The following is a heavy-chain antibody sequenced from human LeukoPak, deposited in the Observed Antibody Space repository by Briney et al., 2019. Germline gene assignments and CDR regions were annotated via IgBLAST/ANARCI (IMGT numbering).Heavy chain of an antibody. D-gene: IGHD3-10*01. CDR1: GGSISSSSHY. J-gene: IGHJ3*02. V-gene: IGHV4-39*01. Sequence: PSETLSLTCTVSGGSISSSSHYWGWIRQPPGKGLEWIGNIYYTGSTNYNPSLKSRVTISVDTSKNQFSLNLTSVTAADTAVYYCVRGVRIWGQGTMVTVSS. CDR3: VRGVRI. CDR2: IYYTGST.